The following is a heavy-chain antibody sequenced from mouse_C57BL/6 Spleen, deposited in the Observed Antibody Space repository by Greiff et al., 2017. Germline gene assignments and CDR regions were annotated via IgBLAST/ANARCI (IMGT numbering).Heavy chain of an antibody. D-gene: IGHD2-4*01. Sequence: DVKLVESEGGLVQPGSSMKLSCTASGFTFSDYYMAWVRQVPEKGLEWVANINYDGSSTYYLDSLKSRFIISRDNAKNILYLQMSSLKSEDTATYYCAREGYDYPYYFDYWGQGTTLTVSS. J-gene: IGHJ2*01. CDR3: AREGYDYPYYFDY. V-gene: IGHV5-16*01. CDR1: GFTFSDYY. CDR2: INYDGSST.